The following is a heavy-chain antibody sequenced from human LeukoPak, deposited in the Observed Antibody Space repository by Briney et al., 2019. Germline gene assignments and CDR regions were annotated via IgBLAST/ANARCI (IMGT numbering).Heavy chain of an antibody. V-gene: IGHV3-21*04. CDR2: ISSSSSYI. CDR3: ARAPLYGSGHIPPTTPNWFDP. Sequence: GGSLRLSCAASGFTFSSYSMNWVRQAPGQGLEWVSSISSSSSYIYYADSVKGRFTISRDNAKNSLYLQMNSLRAEDTAVYYCARAPLYGSGHIPPTTPNWFDPWGQGTLVTVSS. CDR1: GFTFSSYS. D-gene: IGHD3-10*01. J-gene: IGHJ5*02.